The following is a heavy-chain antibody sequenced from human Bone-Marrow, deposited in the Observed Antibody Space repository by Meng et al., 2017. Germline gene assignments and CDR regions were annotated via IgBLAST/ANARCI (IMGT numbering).Heavy chain of an antibody. Sequence: GGSLRLSCAVSGVTFSGSDIHWVRQAPGKGLVWVSRINSDGSSTSYADSVKGRFTISRDNAKNTLYLQMNSLRAEDTAVYYCGVAAAGTKYYFDYWGQGTLVTVSS. CDR2: INSDGSST. V-gene: IGHV3-74*01. CDR3: GVAAAGTKYYFDY. J-gene: IGHJ4*02. D-gene: IGHD6-13*01. CDR1: GVTFSGSD.